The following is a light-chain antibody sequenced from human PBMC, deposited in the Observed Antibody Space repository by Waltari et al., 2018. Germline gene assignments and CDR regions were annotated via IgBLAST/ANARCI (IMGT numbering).Light chain of an antibody. Sequence: QSALTQPASVSGSPGQSITISCTGTSSDVGGYDLVSWYQQFPGKAPKLMISEVNKRPSGVSNRFSGSKSGNTASLTISGLRAEDEADYYCCSYARSNTFPYVFGSGTKVTVL. J-gene: IGLJ1*01. CDR1: SSDVGGYDL. CDR3: CSYARSNTFPYV. V-gene: IGLV2-23*02. CDR2: EVN.